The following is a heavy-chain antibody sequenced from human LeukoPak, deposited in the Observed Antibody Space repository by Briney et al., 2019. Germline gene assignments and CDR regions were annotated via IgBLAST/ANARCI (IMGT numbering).Heavy chain of an antibody. CDR3: TTDGNYGDYVSAY. CDR2: IKSKTDGGTT. D-gene: IGHD4-17*01. J-gene: IGHJ4*02. Sequence: GGSLRLSCAASGFTFSNAWMSWVRQAPGKGLEWVGRIKSKTDGGTTDYAAPVKGRFTIPRDDSKNTLYLQMNSLKTEDTAVYYCTTDGNYGDYVSAYWGQGTLVTVSS. CDR1: GFTFSNAW. V-gene: IGHV3-15*01.